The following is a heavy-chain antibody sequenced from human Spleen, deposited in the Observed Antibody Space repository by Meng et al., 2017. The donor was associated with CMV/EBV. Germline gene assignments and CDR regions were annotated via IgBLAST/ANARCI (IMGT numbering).Heavy chain of an antibody. J-gene: IGHJ5*02. CDR2: IRSKAYGGTT. CDR3: AREGNEGYDFWSGSNWFDP. V-gene: IGHV3-49*04. D-gene: IGHD3-3*01. Sequence: GGSLRLSCTASGFTFGDYAMSWVRQAPGKGLEWVGFIRSKAYGGTTEYAASVKGRFTISRDDSKSIAYLQMNSLKTEDTAVYYCAREGNEGYDFWSGSNWFDPWGQGTLVTVSS. CDR1: GFTFGDYA.